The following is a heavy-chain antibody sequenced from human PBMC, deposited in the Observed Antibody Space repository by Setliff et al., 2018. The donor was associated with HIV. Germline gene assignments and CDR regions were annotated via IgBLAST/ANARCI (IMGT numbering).Heavy chain of an antibody. CDR1: GGSISSYY. V-gene: IGHV4-59*04. J-gene: IGHJ4*02. CDR3: ARGNFNY. Sequence: PSETLSLTCTVSGGSISSYYWSWIRQPPGKGLEWIGSVYYGGSTYYNPSLKSRVTISVDTSKNQFSLKLSSVTAADTAVYYCARGNFNYWGQGTLVTVSS. D-gene: IGHD3-16*01. CDR2: VYYGGST.